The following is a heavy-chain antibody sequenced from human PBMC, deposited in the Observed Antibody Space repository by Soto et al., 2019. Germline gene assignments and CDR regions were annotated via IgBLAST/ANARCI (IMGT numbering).Heavy chain of an antibody. V-gene: IGHV1-8*02. CDR2: MNPNSGNT. D-gene: IGHD2-15*01. CDR1: GGTFSSYA. Sequence: ASVKVSCKASGGTFSSYAISWVRQAPGQGLEWMGWMNPNSGNTGYAQKFQGRVTMTRNTSISTAYMELSSLRSEDAAVYYCARGPTSHRPTSGARGDYWGQGTLVTVSS. CDR3: ARGPTSHRPTSGARGDY. J-gene: IGHJ4*02.